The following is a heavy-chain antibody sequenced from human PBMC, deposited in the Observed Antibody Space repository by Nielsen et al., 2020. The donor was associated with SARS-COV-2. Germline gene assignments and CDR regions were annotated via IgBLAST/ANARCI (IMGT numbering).Heavy chain of an antibody. V-gene: IGHV1-18*01. CDR1: GYTFTNYN. CDR2: INTYNGIT. D-gene: IGHD1-26*01. J-gene: IGHJ4*02. CDR3: AREEQWVIKD. Sequence: ASVKVSCKASGYTFTNYNIAWVRQAPGLGLEWMAWINTYNGITYYAEKFRDRVTVTTDTPTTTAYLEMRSLRSDDTAVYFCAREEQWVIKDWGQGTLVTVSS.